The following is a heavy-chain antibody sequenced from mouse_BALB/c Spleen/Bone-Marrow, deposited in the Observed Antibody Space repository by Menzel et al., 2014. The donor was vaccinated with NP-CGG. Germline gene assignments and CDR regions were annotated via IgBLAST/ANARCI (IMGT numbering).Heavy chain of an antibody. J-gene: IGHJ2*01. Sequence: EVKLVESGGGLVQPGGSLRLSCATSGFTFTDYYMSWVRQPPGKALEWLGFIRNKANGHTTEYSASVKGRFTISRDNSQSILYLQMNTLRAEDSATYYCARYDVYYYFDYWGQGTTLTVSS. CDR1: GFTFTDYY. D-gene: IGHD2-3*01. CDR3: ARYDVYYYFDY. V-gene: IGHV7-3*02. CDR2: IRNKANGHTT.